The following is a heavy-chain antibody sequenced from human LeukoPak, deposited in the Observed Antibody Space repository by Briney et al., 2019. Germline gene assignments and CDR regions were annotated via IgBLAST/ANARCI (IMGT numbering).Heavy chain of an antibody. D-gene: IGHD5-24*01. CDR1: GGSISSYY. CDR2: IYYSGST. V-gene: IGHV4-59*01. CDR3: ARATRDGLIYWTWFDP. J-gene: IGHJ5*02. Sequence: SETLSLTCTVSGGSISSYYWSWIRQPPGKGLEWIGYIYYSGSTNYNPSLKSRVTISVDTSKNQFSPKLSSVTAADTAVYYCARATRDGLIYWTWFDPWGQGTLVTVSS.